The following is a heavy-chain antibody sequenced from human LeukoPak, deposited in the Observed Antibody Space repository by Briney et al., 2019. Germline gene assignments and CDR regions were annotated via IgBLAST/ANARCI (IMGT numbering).Heavy chain of an antibody. CDR1: GFTFSSYA. CDR3: ARDGRNGYEDDY. D-gene: IGHD5-12*01. J-gene: IGHJ4*02. V-gene: IGHV3-23*01. CDR2: ISGSGGST. Sequence: GGSLRLSCAASGFTFSSYAMSWVRQAPGKGLEWVSAISGSGGSTYYADSVKGRFTISRDNSKNTLYLQMSSLRAEDTAVFYCARDGRNGYEDDYWGQGTLVTVSS.